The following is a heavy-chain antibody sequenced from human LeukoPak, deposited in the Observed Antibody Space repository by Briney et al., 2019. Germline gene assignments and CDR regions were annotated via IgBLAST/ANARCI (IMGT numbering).Heavy chain of an antibody. J-gene: IGHJ4*02. D-gene: IGHD3-16*01. V-gene: IGHV3-23*01. CDR1: GFTFSDYA. CDR3: AKDGGQGADY. CDR2: ISGSDGST. Sequence: GGSLRLSCAASGFTFSDYAMHWVRQAPGKGLEWVSGISGSDGSTYYADSVKGRFTISRDNSKNTLYLQMNSLRAEDMAVYYCAKDGGQGADYWGQGTLVSVSS.